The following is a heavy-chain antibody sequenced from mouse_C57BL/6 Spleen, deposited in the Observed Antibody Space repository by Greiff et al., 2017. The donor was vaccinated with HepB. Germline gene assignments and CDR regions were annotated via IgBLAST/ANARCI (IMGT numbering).Heavy chain of an antibody. CDR3: ARDDSNYEYFDV. J-gene: IGHJ1*03. Sequence: EVKVVESGGGLVKPGGSLKLSCAASGFTFSSYAMSWVRQTPEKRLEWVATISDGGSYTYYPDNVKGRFTISRDNVKNNLYLQMSHLKSEDTAMYYCARDDSNYEYFDVWGTGTTVTVSS. CDR1: GFTFSSYA. D-gene: IGHD2-5*01. CDR2: ISDGGSYT. V-gene: IGHV5-4*01.